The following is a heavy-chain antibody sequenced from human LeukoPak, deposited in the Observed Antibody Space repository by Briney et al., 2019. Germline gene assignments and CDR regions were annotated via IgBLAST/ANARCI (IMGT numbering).Heavy chain of an antibody. CDR2: INHSGST. CDR3: ARGFGAMIRFFDY. J-gene: IGHJ4*02. Sequence: SETLSLTCTVSGGSISSYHWSWIRQPPGKGLEWIGEINHSGSTNYNPSLKSRVTISVDTSKNQFSLKLSSVTAADTAVYYCARGFGAMIRFFDYWDQGTLVTVSS. D-gene: IGHD3-22*01. CDR1: GGSISSYH. V-gene: IGHV4-34*01.